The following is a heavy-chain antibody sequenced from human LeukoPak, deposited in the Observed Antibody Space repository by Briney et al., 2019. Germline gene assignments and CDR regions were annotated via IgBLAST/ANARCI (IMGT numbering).Heavy chain of an antibody. V-gene: IGHV1-8*02. CDR2: MNPNSGNT. D-gene: IGHD2-2*01. Sequence: ASVKVSCKASGYTFTTYDINWVRQAPGQGLEWMGWMNPNSGNTGYAQKFQGRVTMTRNTSISTAYMELSSLRSEDTAVYYCARGRRDIVVVPAAIILPGDGYYYYGMDVWGQGTTVTVSS. CDR1: GYTFTTYD. J-gene: IGHJ6*02. CDR3: ARGRRDIVVVPAAIILPGDGYYYYGMDV.